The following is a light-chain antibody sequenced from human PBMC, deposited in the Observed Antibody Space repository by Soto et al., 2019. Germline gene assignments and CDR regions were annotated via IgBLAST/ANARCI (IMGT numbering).Light chain of an antibody. Sequence: EIVLTQSPGTLSLSPGERATLSCRASQSVSSSYLAWYQQKPGQTPRLLMYGASRRATGIPDRFSGSGSGTDFSLTISRLEPEDFAVYYCQQYGGSPTFGGGTKVEI. J-gene: IGKJ4*01. CDR2: GAS. CDR1: QSVSSSY. V-gene: IGKV3-20*01. CDR3: QQYGGSPT.